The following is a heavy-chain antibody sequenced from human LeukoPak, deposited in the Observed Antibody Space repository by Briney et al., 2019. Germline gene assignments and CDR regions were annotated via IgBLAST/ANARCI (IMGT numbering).Heavy chain of an antibody. V-gene: IGHV4-59*01. Sequence: ETLSLTCTVSGGSISSYYWSWIRQPPGKGLEWIGYIYYSGSTNYNPSLKSRVTISVDTSKNQFSLKLSSVTAADTAVYYCASDLSSSWYLHAEYFQHWGQGTLVTVSS. J-gene: IGHJ1*01. CDR3: ASDLSSSWYLHAEYFQH. CDR2: IYYSGST. CDR1: GGSISSYY. D-gene: IGHD6-13*01.